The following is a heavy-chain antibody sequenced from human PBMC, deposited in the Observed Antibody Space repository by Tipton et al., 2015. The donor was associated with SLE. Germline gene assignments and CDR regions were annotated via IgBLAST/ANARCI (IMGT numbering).Heavy chain of an antibody. D-gene: IGHD6-19*01. Sequence: TLSLTCTVSGGSIRSRGYYWGWIRQHPGKGLEWIGYIYYSGSTYYNPSLKSRVTISVDTSKNQFSLKLTAVTAADTAVYYCARYNSPSWFDPWGQGTLVTVPS. J-gene: IGHJ5*02. CDR3: ARYNSPSWFDP. CDR2: IYYSGST. CDR1: GGSIRSRGYY. V-gene: IGHV4-31*03.